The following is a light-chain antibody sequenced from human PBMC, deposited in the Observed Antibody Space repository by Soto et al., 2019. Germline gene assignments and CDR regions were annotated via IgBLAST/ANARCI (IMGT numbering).Light chain of an antibody. J-gene: IGLJ2*01. CDR1: SSVVGGYNY. CDR2: DVS. CDR3: SSYTSSSTPV. V-gene: IGLV2-14*01. Sequence: QSALTQPASVSGSPGQSITISCIGTSSVVGGYNYVSWYQQHPGKAPKLMIYDVSNRPSGVSNRFSGSKSGNTASLTISGLQAEDEADYYCSSYTSSSTPVFGGGTKLTVL.